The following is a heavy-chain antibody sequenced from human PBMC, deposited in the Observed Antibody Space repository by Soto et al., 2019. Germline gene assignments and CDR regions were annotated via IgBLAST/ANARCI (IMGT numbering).Heavy chain of an antibody. CDR1: GGSISSDYYY. CDR3: ATVRAQYFDY. J-gene: IGHJ4*02. V-gene: IGHV4-30-4*01. Sequence: HVQLQESGPGLVKPSQTLSLTCTVSGGSISSDYYYWSWIRQPPRKGLEWLAFIYYTGSTYYNPSLKSRLTISIDTSKTQFSLSLRSVTAADTAVYYRATVRAQYFDYWGQGTLVTVSS. CDR2: IYYTGST.